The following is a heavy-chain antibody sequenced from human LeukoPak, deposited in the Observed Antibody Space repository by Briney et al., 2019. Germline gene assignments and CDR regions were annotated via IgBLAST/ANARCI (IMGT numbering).Heavy chain of an antibody. D-gene: IGHD3-10*01. CDR2: IIPIFGTA. CDR3: ARDRDSGFDY. V-gene: IGHV1-69*13. CDR1: GGTFSSYA. J-gene: IGHJ4*02. Sequence: GASVKVSCKASGGTFSSYAISWVRQAPGQWLEWMGGIIPIFGTANYAQKFQGRVTITADESTSTAYMELSSLRSEDTAVYYCARDRDSGFDYWGQGTLVTVSS.